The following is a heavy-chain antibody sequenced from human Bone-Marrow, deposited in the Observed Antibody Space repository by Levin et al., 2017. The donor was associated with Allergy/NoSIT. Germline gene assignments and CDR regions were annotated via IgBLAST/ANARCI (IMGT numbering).Heavy chain of an antibody. D-gene: IGHD3-16*01. CDR3: FVLGADTASDY. CDR1: GFTFRSDW. J-gene: IGHJ4*02. Sequence: GGSLRLSCAVSGFTFRSDWMHWVRQAPGKGLVWVSHITADGSGTSYAESVRGRFTISRDNAKNTVYLEMNSLRVEDTAVYYCFVLGADTASDYWGQGTLVTVSS. V-gene: IGHV3-74*01. CDR2: ITADGSGT.